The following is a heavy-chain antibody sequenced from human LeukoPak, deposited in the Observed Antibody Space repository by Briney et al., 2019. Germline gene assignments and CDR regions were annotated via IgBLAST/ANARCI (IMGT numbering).Heavy chain of an antibody. CDR3: AKGYSSGWRTYFDY. J-gene: IGHJ4*02. Sequence: GGSLRLSCAASGFAFSSCAMSWVRQAPGKGLEWVSGIISTGGSTYYSDSVKGRFTISRDNSKSTLSLQMDSLRAEDTAVYYCAKGYSSGWRTYFDYWGQGTLVTVSS. CDR1: GFAFSSCA. D-gene: IGHD6-19*01. V-gene: IGHV3-23*01. CDR2: IISTGGST.